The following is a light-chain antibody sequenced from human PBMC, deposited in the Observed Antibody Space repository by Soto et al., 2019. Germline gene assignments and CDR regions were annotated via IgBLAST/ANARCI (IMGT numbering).Light chain of an antibody. CDR2: GAS. Sequence: EIKMTQSPSSVSASVGDRVTISCQASQGISRSLAWYQQKLGKAPDLLIYGASSLQRGVPSRFGGSGSGTNFTLTIINFQPEDFATYYCQQSFSTPPTFGRGTKVDI. CDR3: QQSFSTPPT. V-gene: IGKV1-12*01. CDR1: QGISRS. J-gene: IGKJ1*01.